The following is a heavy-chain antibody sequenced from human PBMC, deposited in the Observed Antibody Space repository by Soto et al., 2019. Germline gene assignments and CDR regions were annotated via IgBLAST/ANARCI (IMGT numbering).Heavy chain of an antibody. CDR2: IHNSGTT. CDR1: GGSVNSDNYY. CDR3: ARDIRGFSRALDY. V-gene: IGHV4-61*01. Sequence: SETLSLTCNVSGGSVNSDNYYWTWVRQPPGKGLEWIGNIHNSGTTNYNPSLQNRVTLSIDTSKNQYSLQLTSVTAADAALYYCARDIRGFSRALDYWGRGTPVTVSS. J-gene: IGHJ4*02. D-gene: IGHD5-18*01.